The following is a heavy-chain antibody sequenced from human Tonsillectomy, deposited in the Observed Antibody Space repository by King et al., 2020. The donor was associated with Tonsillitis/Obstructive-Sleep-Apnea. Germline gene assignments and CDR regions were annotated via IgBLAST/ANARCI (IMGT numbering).Heavy chain of an antibody. Sequence: VQLVESGGGLVNPGESLRLSCAASGFTFTNAWMNWVRQAPGRGLEWVGRAKSKTEGGAIHYAAPVKGRFTISRDDLRAMVYLQMNSLNTEDTAVYYCTAGPYWGQGTLVTVSS. CDR2: AKSKTEGGAI. CDR3: TAGPY. CDR1: GFTFTNAW. V-gene: IGHV3-15*01. J-gene: IGHJ4*02.